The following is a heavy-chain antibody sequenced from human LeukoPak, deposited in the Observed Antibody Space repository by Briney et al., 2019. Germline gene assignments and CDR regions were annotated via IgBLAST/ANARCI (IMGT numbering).Heavy chain of an antibody. CDR1: GFTFSSYA. V-gene: IGHV3-23*01. CDR3: AKEAQIVVVPAAIDSRYFDL. Sequence: GGSLRLSCAASGFTFSSYAMSWVRQAPGKGLEWVSAISGSGGSTYYADSVKGRFTISRDNSKNTLYLQMNSLRAEDTAVYYCAKEAQIVVVPAAIDSRYFDLWGRGTLVTVSS. CDR2: ISGSGGST. J-gene: IGHJ2*01. D-gene: IGHD2-2*01.